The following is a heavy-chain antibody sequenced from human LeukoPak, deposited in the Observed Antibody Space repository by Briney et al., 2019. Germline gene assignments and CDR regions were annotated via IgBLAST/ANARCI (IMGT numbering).Heavy chain of an antibody. CDR3: ARDRGYYDSSGSFDY. CDR2: ISYDGSNK. V-gene: IGHV3-30-3*01. D-gene: IGHD3-22*01. J-gene: IGHJ4*02. Sequence: PGRSLRLSCAASGFTFSSYAMHWVRQAPGKGLEWVAVISYDGSNKYYADSVKGRFTTSRDNSKNTLYLQMNSLRAEDTAVYYCARDRGYYDSSGSFDYWGQGTLVTVSS. CDR1: GFTFSSYA.